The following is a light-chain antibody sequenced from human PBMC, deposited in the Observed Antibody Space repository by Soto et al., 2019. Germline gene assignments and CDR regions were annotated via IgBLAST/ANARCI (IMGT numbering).Light chain of an antibody. CDR3: QQYGSSPST. V-gene: IGKV3-20*01. CDR2: AAS. Sequence: EIVLTQSPGTLSLSPGEIATLSCRASQSVTSSYLAWYQQKIGQAPRIIIYAASSRATGIPDRFSGSGSGTDCTLTISSLEPEDVAVYYCQQYGSSPSTFGQGTRLEIK. J-gene: IGKJ5*01. CDR1: QSVTSSY.